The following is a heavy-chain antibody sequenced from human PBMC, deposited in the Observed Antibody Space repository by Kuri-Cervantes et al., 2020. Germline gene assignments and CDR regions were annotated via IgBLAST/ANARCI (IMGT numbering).Heavy chain of an antibody. CDR2: ISSSNSYI. CDR3: ARDGLPYYYYYYMDV. D-gene: IGHD3/OR15-3a*01. CDR1: GFTFNSKS. J-gene: IGHJ6*03. V-gene: IGHV3-21*01. Sequence: ETLSLTCAASGFTFNSKSMNWVSQAPGEGVEWVSSISSSNSYIYYADSVKGRFTISRDNAKNSLYLKMNSLRAEGTAVYDCARDGLPYYYYYYMDVWGKGTTVTVSS.